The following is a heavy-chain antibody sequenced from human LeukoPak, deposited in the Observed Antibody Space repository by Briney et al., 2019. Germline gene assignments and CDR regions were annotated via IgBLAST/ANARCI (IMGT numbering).Heavy chain of an antibody. CDR3: ARGSRVLGYSSGYSQRYYFDY. D-gene: IGHD6-19*01. J-gene: IGHJ4*02. CDR2: INPSGGST. CDR1: GYTFISYY. Sequence: ASVKVSCKASGYTFISYYMHWVRQAPGQGLEWMGIINPSGGSTSYAQKFQGRVTMTRDTSTSTVYMELSSLRSEDTAVYYCARGSRVLGYSSGYSQRYYFDYWGQGTLVTVSS. V-gene: IGHV1-46*01.